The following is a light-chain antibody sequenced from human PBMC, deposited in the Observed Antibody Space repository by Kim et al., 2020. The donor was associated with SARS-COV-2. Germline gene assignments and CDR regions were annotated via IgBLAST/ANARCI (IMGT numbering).Light chain of an antibody. Sequence: SPGERATLSCKARQSVSSNYLAEYQQKPGQAPRLLIYGASSRATGIPDRFSGSGSGTDFTLTISRLEPEDFAVYYCQQYDSTPRTFGQGTKVDIK. CDR3: QQYDSTPRT. V-gene: IGKV3-20*01. CDR2: GAS. CDR1: QSVSSNY. J-gene: IGKJ1*01.